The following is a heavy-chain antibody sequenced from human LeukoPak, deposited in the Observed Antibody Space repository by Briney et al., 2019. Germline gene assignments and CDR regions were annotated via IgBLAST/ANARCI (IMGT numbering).Heavy chain of an antibody. CDR3: ARGLWSSSVWFDS. Sequence: SETLSLTCTVSGYSISSGYYWGWIRQPPGKGLEWIGSIYHSGSTYYNPSLKSRVTISVDTSKNQFSLKLSSVTAADTAVYYCARGLWSSSVWFDSWGQGTLVTVSS. V-gene: IGHV4-38-2*02. D-gene: IGHD6-6*01. CDR2: IYHSGST. CDR1: GYSISSGYY. J-gene: IGHJ5*01.